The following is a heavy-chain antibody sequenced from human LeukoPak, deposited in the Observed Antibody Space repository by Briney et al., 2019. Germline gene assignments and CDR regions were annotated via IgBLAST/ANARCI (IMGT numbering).Heavy chain of an antibody. CDR2: ISAYNGNT. CDR3: ARDHAYYYDSSGYEQYFQH. V-gene: IGHV1-18*01. J-gene: IGHJ1*01. Sequence: EASVKVSCKASGYTFTSYGISWVRQAPGQGLEWMGWISAYNGNTNYAQKLQGRVTMTTDTSTSTAYMELRSLRSDDTAVYYCARDHAYYYDSSGYEQYFQHWARAPWSPSPQ. D-gene: IGHD3-22*01. CDR1: GYTFTSYG.